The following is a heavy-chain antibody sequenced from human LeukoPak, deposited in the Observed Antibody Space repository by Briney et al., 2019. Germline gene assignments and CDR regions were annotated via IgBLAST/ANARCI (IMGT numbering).Heavy chain of an antibody. CDR1: GFTFSSYG. D-gene: IGHD1-1*01. V-gene: IGHV3-30*18. CDR2: ISYDGSNK. Sequence: GGSLRLSCAASGFTFSSYGMHWVRQAPGKGLEWVAVISYDGSNKYYADSVKGRFTISRDNSKNTLYLQMNGLRAEDTAVYYCAKLDWNGYFDYWGQGTLVTVSS. CDR3: AKLDWNGYFDY. J-gene: IGHJ4*02.